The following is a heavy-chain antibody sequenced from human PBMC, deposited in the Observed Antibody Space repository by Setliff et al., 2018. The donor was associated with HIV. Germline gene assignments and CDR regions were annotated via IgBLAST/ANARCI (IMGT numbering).Heavy chain of an antibody. CDR3: AREPTGDFWSGYSSHRSVYYFDY. CDR2: FNPNSGVT. CDR1: GFIFTDYQ. D-gene: IGHD3-3*01. Sequence: GASVKVSCKASGFIFTDYQIHWVRQAPGQGLEWMGRFNPNSGVTSSPQNLQGRVTMARDTSINTAYMELTRLTSDDTAFYYCAREPTGDFWSGYSSHRSVYYFDYWGQGTLVTVSS. V-gene: IGHV1-2*06. J-gene: IGHJ4*02.